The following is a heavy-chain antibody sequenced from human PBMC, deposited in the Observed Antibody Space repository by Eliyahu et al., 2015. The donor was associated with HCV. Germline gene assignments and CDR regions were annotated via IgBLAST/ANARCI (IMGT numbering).Heavy chain of an antibody. V-gene: IGHV3-23*01. Sequence: EVELLESGGDLVQPGGSLRLSCAASGFPPTAYAMFWVRQAPGKGLDWVSGISGGTDTTYYADSVRGRFTISRDNSKNTVLLQMNRLRPEDTAVYYCARGEYTESRLGYWGQGTLVTVSS. CDR3: ARGEYTESRLGY. CDR1: GFPPTAYA. CDR2: ISGGTDTT. J-gene: IGHJ4*02. D-gene: IGHD3-10*01.